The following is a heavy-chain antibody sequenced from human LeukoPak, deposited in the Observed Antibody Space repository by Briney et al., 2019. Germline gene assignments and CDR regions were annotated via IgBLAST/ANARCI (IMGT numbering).Heavy chain of an antibody. J-gene: IGHJ4*02. Sequence: KPGGSLRLSCAASGFPGITFSNAWMSWVRQAPGKGLEWVGRIKSKTDGGTTDYAAPVKGRFTISRDDSKNTLYLQMNSLKTEDTAVYYCTTDELHYYDSSGDDYWGQGTLVTVSS. CDR1: GFPGITFSNAW. D-gene: IGHD3-22*01. CDR2: IKSKTDGGTT. V-gene: IGHV3-15*01. CDR3: TTDELHYYDSSGDDY.